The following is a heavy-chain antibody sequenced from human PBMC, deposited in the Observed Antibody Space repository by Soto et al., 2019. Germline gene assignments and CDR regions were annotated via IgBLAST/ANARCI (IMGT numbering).Heavy chain of an antibody. D-gene: IGHD1-26*01. CDR2: IRSKAYGGTT. CDR3: TATMRAYYYYGMDV. J-gene: IGHJ6*02. Sequence: GGSLRLSCTASGFTFGDYAMSWFRQAPGKGLEWVGFIRSKAYGGTTEYAASVKGRFTISRDDSKSIAYLQMNSLKTEDTAVYYCTATMRAYYYYGMDVWGQGTTVTGSS. V-gene: IGHV3-49*03. CDR1: GFTFGDYA.